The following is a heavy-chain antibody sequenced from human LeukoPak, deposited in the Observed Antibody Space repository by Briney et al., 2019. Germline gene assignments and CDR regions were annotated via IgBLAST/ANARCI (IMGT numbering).Heavy chain of an antibody. CDR3: ARTYGSGSHANIDY. CDR2: INPNSGGT. V-gene: IGHV1-2*02. D-gene: IGHD3-10*01. J-gene: IGHJ4*02. Sequence: ASVKVSCTASGYTFTGYYMHWVRQAPGQGLEWMGWINPNSGGTNYAQKFQGRVTMTRDTSISTAYMELSRLRSDDTAVYYCARTYGSGSHANIDYWGQGTLVTVSS. CDR1: GYTFTGYY.